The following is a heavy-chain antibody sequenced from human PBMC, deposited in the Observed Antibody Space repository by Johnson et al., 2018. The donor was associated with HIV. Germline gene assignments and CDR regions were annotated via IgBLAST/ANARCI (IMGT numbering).Heavy chain of an antibody. D-gene: IGHD3-10*01. CDR2: IWFDGSKK. V-gene: IGHV3-33*06. J-gene: IGHJ3*02. Sequence: VQLVESGGGGVQPGRSLRLSCAASGFTFSNYGMHWVRQAPGKGLEWVAVIWFDGSKKYYADSVKGRFTISRDNSKNTLFLQMNSLRAEDPAVYYCAKEPLVRGVNAFDIWGQGTMVTVSS. CDR3: AKEPLVRGVNAFDI. CDR1: GFTFSNYG.